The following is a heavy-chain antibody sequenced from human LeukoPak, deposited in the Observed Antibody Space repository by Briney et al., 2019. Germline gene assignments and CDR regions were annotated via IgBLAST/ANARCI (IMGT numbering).Heavy chain of an antibody. CDR2: ISYDGSNK. V-gene: IGHV3-30-3*01. CDR1: GFTFSSYA. J-gene: IGHJ4*02. D-gene: IGHD3-22*01. Sequence: GGSLRLSCAASGFTFSSYAMHWVRQAPGKGLEWVAVISYDGSNKYYADSVKGRFTISRDNSKNTLYLQMNSLRAEDTAVYYCARAQYYYDSSGADDYWGQGTLVTVSS. CDR3: ARAQYYYDSSGADDY.